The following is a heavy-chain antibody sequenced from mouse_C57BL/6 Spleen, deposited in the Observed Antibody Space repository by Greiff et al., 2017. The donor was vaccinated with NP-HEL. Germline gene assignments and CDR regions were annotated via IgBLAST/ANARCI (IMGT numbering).Heavy chain of an antibody. Sequence: VQLKESGPELVKPGASVKIPCKASGYTFTDYNMDWVKQSHGKSLEWIGDINPNNGGTIYNQKFKGKATLTVDKSSSTAYMELRSLTSEDTAVYYCARSDYGNLYAMDYWGQGTSVTVSS. V-gene: IGHV1-18*01. CDR3: ARSDYGNLYAMDY. CDR1: GYTFTDYN. J-gene: IGHJ4*01. D-gene: IGHD2-1*01. CDR2: INPNNGGT.